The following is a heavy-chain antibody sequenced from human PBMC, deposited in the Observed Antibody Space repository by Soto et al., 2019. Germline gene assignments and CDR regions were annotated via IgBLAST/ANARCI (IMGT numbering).Heavy chain of an antibody. CDR2: IYYSGST. CDR3: ARDVGSSLYDY. Sequence: QVQLQESGPGLVKPSETLSLTCTVSGGSISSYYWSWIRQPPGKGLEWIGYIYYSGSTNYNPSLKSRVNIAVDTSKKQFSLKLSSVPAAETAVDDCARDVGSSLYDYWGQGTQVTVSS. D-gene: IGHD6-13*01. V-gene: IGHV4-59*01. CDR1: GGSISSYY. J-gene: IGHJ4*02.